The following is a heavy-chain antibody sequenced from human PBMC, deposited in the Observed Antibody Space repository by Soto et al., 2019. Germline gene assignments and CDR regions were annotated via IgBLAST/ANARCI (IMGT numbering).Heavy chain of an antibody. CDR2: IYYSGST. Sequence: QLQLQESGPGLVKPSETLSLTCTVSGGSISSSSYYWGWIRQPPGKGLEWIGSIYYSGSTYYNPSPKSPVTISVATSKNQCSLKLSSVTAADTAVYYCARHTPAISISDHWGQGTLVTVSS. CDR1: GGSISSSSYY. CDR3: ARHTPAISISDH. V-gene: IGHV4-39*01. D-gene: IGHD2-15*01. J-gene: IGHJ4*02.